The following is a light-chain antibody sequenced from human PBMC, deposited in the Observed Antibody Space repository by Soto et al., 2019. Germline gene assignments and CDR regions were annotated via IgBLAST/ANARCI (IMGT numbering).Light chain of an antibody. CDR2: DVT. Sequence: QSALTQPASVSGSPGQSITISCTGTSSDVGGYNYVSWHQQHPGKAPKLMIYDVTNRPSGVSDRFSGSKSGNTASLTISGLQAEDEADYYCSSYTSRSTHVFGTGTKPPS. V-gene: IGLV2-14*01. CDR3: SSYTSRSTHV. CDR1: SSDVGGYNY. J-gene: IGLJ1*01.